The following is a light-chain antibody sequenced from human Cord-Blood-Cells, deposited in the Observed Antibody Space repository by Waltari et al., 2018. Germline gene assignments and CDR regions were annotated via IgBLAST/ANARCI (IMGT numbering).Light chain of an antibody. CDR1: SSNIGSNY. CDR3: AAWDDSLSGWV. Sequence: QSVLPQPPSASGTPGRRVTISCSGTSSNIGSNYVYWYQQLPGTAPKLLIYRNNQRPSGVPDRFSGSKSGTSASLAISGLRSEDEADYYCAAWDDSLSGWVFGGGTKLTVL. CDR2: RNN. V-gene: IGLV1-47*01. J-gene: IGLJ3*02.